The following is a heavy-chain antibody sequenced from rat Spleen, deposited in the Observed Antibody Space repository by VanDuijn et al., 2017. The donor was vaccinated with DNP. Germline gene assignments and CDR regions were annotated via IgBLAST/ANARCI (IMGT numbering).Heavy chain of an antibody. CDR3: ARDNYGTYGAMDV. CDR1: GFTFSNYD. CDR2: ITNSGGST. D-gene: IGHD1-3*01. J-gene: IGHJ4*01. Sequence: EVQLVESGGGLVQPGRSLKLSCAASGFTFSNYDMAWVRQAPTKGLEWVASITNSGGSTYYRDSVKGRFTVSRDDAKSTLLLQMDSLRSEDTATYFCARDNYGTYGAMDVWGQGTSVTVSS. V-gene: IGHV5S23*01.